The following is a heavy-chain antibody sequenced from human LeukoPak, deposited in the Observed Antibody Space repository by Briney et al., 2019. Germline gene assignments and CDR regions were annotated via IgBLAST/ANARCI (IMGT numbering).Heavy chain of an antibody. CDR2: IYTSGST. CDR1: GGSISSYY. Sequence: SETLSLTCTVSGGSISSYYWSWIRQPAGKGLEWIGRIYTSGSTNYNPSLKSRVTMSVDTSKNQFSLKLSSVTAADTAVYYCARDTGYCSGGSCPAPNLVDYWGQGTLVTVSS. J-gene: IGHJ4*02. D-gene: IGHD2-15*01. CDR3: ARDTGYCSGGSCPAPNLVDY. V-gene: IGHV4-4*07.